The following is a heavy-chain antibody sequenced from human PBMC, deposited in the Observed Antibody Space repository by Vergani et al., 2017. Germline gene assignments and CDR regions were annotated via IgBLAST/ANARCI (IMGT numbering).Heavy chain of an antibody. J-gene: IGHJ5*02. Sequence: QVQLVQSGAEVKKPGSSVKVSCKASGGTFSSYAISWVRQAPGQGLEWMGGIIPIFGTANYAQKFQGRVTITADESTSTAYMELSSLRSEDTAVYYCARVTLYYYDSTPGWFDPWGQGTLVTVSS. CDR3: ARVTLYYYDSTPGWFDP. CDR2: IIPIFGTA. D-gene: IGHD3-22*01. CDR1: GGTFSSYA. V-gene: IGHV1-69*12.